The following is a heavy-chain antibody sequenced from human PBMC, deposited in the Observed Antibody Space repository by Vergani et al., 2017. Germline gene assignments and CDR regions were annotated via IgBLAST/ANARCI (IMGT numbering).Heavy chain of an antibody. D-gene: IGHD2-8*02. CDR1: GASISSGNYY. Sequence: QVQLQESGPGLVKPSQTLSLTCTVSGASISSGNYYWNWIRQPAGKGLEWIGRIYTSGSTNYNPSLKSRVTISLDTSKNQFSLKLTSVTAADTAVYYCATGAGPFDIWGQGTLVTVSS. J-gene: IGHJ4*02. V-gene: IGHV4-61*02. CDR2: IYTSGST. CDR3: ATGAGPFDI.